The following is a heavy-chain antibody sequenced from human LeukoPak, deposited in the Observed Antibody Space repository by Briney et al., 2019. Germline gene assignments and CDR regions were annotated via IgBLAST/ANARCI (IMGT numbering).Heavy chain of an antibody. CDR2: IYYSGST. Sequence: SETLSLTCTVSGGSLSSYYWAWIRQPPGKGLEWIGHIYYSGSTNYNPSLNSRVTISVDTSKNQFSLKLSSVTAADTAVYYCARNTYYYDSSGYGFDYWGQGTLVTVSS. V-gene: IGHV4-59*08. CDR3: ARNTYYYDSSGYGFDY. CDR1: GGSLSSYY. D-gene: IGHD3-22*01. J-gene: IGHJ4*02.